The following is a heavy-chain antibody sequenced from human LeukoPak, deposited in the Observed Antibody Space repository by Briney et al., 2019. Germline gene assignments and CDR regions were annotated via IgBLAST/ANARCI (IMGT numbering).Heavy chain of an antibody. CDR3: ASDGGYAMAV. Sequence: GGSLRLPCAASGFAFSRSWIHWVRQAPGKGLVWVSHIKNDGTTTTYADSVRGRFTISRDNAKNTVSLQMNSLRAEDTAVYYCASDGGYAMAVWGQGTTVTVSS. D-gene: IGHD3-3*01. CDR2: IKNDGTTT. CDR1: GFAFSRSW. J-gene: IGHJ6*02. V-gene: IGHV3-74*01.